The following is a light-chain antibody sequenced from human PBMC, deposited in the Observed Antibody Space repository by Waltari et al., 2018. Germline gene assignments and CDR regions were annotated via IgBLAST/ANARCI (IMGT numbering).Light chain of an antibody. CDR3: NSRDSNGNPFV. CDR2: GKN. V-gene: IGLV3-19*01. CDR1: SLRYYY. Sequence: SSELTQDPAVSVALGQTVRITCHGDSLRYYYANWYHQKPGQAPLLVMYGKNNRPSGIPDRFSGSYSGDTASLTITGAQAEDEADYYCNSRDSNGNPFVFGPGTKVTVL. J-gene: IGLJ1*01.